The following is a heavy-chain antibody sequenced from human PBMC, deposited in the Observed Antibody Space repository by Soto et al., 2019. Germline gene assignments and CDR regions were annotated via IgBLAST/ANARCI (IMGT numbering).Heavy chain of an antibody. J-gene: IGHJ4*02. CDR3: ARGSTGGLGY. Sequence: SETLSLTCTVSGGSISSGGYYWSWIRQHPGKGLEWIGYIYYSGSTYYNPSLKSRVTISVDTSKNQFSLKLSSVTAADTAVYYCARGSTGGLGYWGQGTLVTVSS. V-gene: IGHV4-31*03. D-gene: IGHD3-16*01. CDR2: IYYSGST. CDR1: GGSISSGGYY.